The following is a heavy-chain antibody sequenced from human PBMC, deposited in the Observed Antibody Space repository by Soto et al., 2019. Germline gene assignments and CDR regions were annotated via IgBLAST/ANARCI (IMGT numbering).Heavy chain of an antibody. J-gene: IGHJ1*01. CDR3: ARVGCSVGSCYSYFQH. CDR1: GFTFISYA. V-gene: IGHV3-64*01. Sequence: PGGSLRLSCAASGFTFISYAMHWVLQAPWKGLEYVSAISSNGGSTYYANSVKGRFTISRDNSKNTLYLQMGSLRAGDMAVYYCARVGCSVGSCYSYFQHWGQGTLVTVSS. D-gene: IGHD2-15*01. CDR2: ISSNGGST.